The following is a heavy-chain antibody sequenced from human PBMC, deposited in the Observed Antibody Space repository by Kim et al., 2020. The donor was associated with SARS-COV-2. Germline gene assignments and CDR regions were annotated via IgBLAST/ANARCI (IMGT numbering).Heavy chain of an antibody. J-gene: IGHJ4*02. D-gene: IGHD5-18*01. CDR3: ARGTATVDY. CDR2: TNS. Sequence: TNSNYVDSVKGRFTISRDNAKNSLYMQLNSLRPEDTAVYFCARGTATVDYWGQGTLVTVAS. V-gene: IGHV3-11*03.